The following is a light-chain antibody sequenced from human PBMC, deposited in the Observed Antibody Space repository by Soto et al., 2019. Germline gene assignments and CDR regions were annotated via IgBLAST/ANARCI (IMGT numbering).Light chain of an antibody. CDR3: QQYSDLPMT. J-gene: IGKJ5*01. CDR1: QYINTR. Sequence: EIVVTQSPATLASFPVDRPPLSCRSGQYINTRLAWYQHRPGQAPRLLIYQTSLRAAGIPARFSASGSGTDFTLTISDVQPEDFAVYFCQQYSDLPMTFGQGTRLEIK. CDR2: QTS. V-gene: IGKV3D-11*03.